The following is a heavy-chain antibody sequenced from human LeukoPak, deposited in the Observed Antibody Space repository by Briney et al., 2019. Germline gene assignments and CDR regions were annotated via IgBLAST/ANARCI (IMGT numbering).Heavy chain of an antibody. CDR3: ARVGWELPHYYGMDV. D-gene: IGHD1-26*01. CDR2: IIPIFGTA. J-gene: IGHJ6*02. Sequence: SVKVSCKASGGTFSSYAISWVRQAPGQGLEWMGGIIPIFGTANYAQKFQGRVTITADESTSTAHMELSSLRSEDTAVYYCARVGWELPHYYGMDVWGQGTTVTVSS. CDR1: GGTFSSYA. V-gene: IGHV1-69*13.